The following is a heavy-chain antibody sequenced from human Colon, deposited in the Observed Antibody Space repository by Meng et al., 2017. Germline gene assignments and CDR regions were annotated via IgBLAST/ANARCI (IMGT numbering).Heavy chain of an antibody. Sequence: ASVKVSCKASGYTFTSYGISWVRQAPGQGLEWMGWIIAYNGNTNYAQKLQGRVTITTDTSTSTAYMDLRSLRSDDTAVYYCARDNPTDYYDSSGYYFDYWGQGTLVTVSS. D-gene: IGHD3-22*01. J-gene: IGHJ4*02. CDR1: GYTFTSYG. CDR3: ARDNPTDYYDSSGYYFDY. V-gene: IGHV1-18*01. CDR2: IIAYNGNT.